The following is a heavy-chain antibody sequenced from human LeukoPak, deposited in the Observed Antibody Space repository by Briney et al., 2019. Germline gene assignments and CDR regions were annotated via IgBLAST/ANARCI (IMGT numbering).Heavy chain of an antibody. Sequence: ASVKVSCKASGYTFTSYYMHWVRQAPGQGLEWMGIINPSGGSTSYAQKFQGRVTMTRDMSTNTVYMELSSLRSEDTAVCYCAREDDFWSDYFLFDYWGQGTLVTVSS. CDR2: INPSGGST. J-gene: IGHJ4*02. D-gene: IGHD3-3*01. V-gene: IGHV1-46*01. CDR1: GYTFTSYY. CDR3: AREDDFWSDYFLFDY.